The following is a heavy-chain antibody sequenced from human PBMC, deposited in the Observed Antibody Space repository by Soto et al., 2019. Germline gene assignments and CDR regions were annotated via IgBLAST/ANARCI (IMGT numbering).Heavy chain of an antibody. CDR2: TSNSAPT. CDR1: GGSISSYH. D-gene: IGHD3-22*01. V-gene: IGHV4-59*08. CDR3: ARQGEYYYDSSGYYSGFNPSPYYFDY. J-gene: IGHJ4*02. Sequence: SETLSLTCTVSGGSISSYHWSWIRQSPGKGLEWIGYTSNSAPTIYNPSLKSRVTISADTSKNQFSLRLSSVTAADTAVYYCARQGEYYYDSSGYYSGFNPSPYYFDYWGQGTLVTVSS.